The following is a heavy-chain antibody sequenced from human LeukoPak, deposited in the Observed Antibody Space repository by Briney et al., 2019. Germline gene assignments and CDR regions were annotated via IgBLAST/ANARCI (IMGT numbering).Heavy chain of an antibody. CDR2: ISSSGTTI. Sequence: PGGSLRLSCAASAFVFSDYYMTWIRQAPGKGLEWISYISSSGTTIDYADSVRGRFTISRDNAKNSLYLQMNSLRAEDTAVYYCARDDHCTNGVCYKPFNYWGQGTLVTVSS. J-gene: IGHJ4*02. CDR1: AFVFSDYY. D-gene: IGHD2-8*01. V-gene: IGHV3-11*04. CDR3: ARDDHCTNGVCYKPFNY.